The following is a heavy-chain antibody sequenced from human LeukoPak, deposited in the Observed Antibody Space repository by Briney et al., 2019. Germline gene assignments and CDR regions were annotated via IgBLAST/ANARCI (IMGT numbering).Heavy chain of an antibody. CDR2: IYYSGST. D-gene: IGHD2-15*01. CDR3: ARHEGYKEYYYYGMDV. V-gene: IGHV4-59*08. CDR1: GGSISSYY. Sequence: SETLSLTCTVSGGSISSYYWSWIRQPPGKGLEWIGYIYYSGSTNYNPSLKSRVTISVDTSRNQFSLKLSSVTAADTAVYYCARHEGYKEYYYYGMDVWGQGTTVTVSS. J-gene: IGHJ6*02.